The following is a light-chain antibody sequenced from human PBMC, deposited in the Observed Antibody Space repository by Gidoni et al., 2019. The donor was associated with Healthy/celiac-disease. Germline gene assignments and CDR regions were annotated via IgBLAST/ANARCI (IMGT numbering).Light chain of an antibody. Sequence: DIVMTQSPLSLPVTPGEPASISCRSSQSLLHSNGYNYLDWYLQKPGQSPQLLIYLGSNRASGVPDRFSGSGSGTDFTLKISRVEAEDVGVYYCMQALPSPAPLTFGGGTKVEIK. CDR1: QSLLHSNGYNY. CDR3: MQALPSPAPLT. J-gene: IGKJ4*01. V-gene: IGKV2-28*01. CDR2: LGS.